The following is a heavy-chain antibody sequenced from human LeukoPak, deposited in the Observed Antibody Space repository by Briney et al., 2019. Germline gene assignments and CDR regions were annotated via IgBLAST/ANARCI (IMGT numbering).Heavy chain of an antibody. D-gene: IGHD1-1*01. J-gene: IGHJ3*02. CDR2: IYYTGST. CDR3: ARDRRESTKPNDAFDI. Sequence: SETLSLTCSVSGGPISSYYWSWIRQSPGKGLEWIGYIYYTGSTNYNPSLESRVTISVDTSKKQLSLKLSSVTAADTAVYYCARDRRESTKPNDAFDIWGQGTMVTVSS. V-gene: IGHV4-59*01. CDR1: GGPISSYY.